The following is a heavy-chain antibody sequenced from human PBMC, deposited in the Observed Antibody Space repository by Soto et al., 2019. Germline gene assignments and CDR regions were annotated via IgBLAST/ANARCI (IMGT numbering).Heavy chain of an antibody. CDR2: FDPEDGET. J-gene: IGHJ3*02. V-gene: IGHV1-24*01. Sequence: ASVKVSCKASGYTFTSYGISWVRQAPGKGLEWMGGFDPEDGETIYAQKFQGRVTMTEDTSTDTAYMELSSLRSEDTAVYYCATAWPEQWLPRDAFDIWGQGTMVTVSS. CDR3: ATAWPEQWLPRDAFDI. D-gene: IGHD6-19*01. CDR1: GYTFTSYG.